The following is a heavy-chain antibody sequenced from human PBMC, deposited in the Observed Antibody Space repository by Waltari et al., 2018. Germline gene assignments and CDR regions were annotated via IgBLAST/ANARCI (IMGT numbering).Heavy chain of an antibody. CDR3: AGVPLDNNNWFDP. CDR2: IRSRSYR. J-gene: IGHJ5*02. CDR1: GFTFSSYS. V-gene: IGHV3-21*01. D-gene: IGHD1-1*01. Sequence: EVQLVESGGGLVKPGGSLRLSCAASGFTFSSYSMNWVRQAPGKGLEWLASIRSRSYRYSADSVKGRFTISRDNAKNSLYLQMNSLRAEDTAVYYCAGVPLDNNNWFDPWGQGTLVTVSS.